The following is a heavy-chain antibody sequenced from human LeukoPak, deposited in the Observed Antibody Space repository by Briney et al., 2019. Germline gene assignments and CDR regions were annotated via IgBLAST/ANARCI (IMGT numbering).Heavy chain of an antibody. Sequence: SETLSLTCAVYGGSFSGYYWSWIRQPSGKGLEWIGEINHSGSTNYNPSLKSRVTISVDTSKNQFSLKLSSVTAADTAVYYCARSARNYDYVWGSYRYSDWFDPWGQGTLVTVSS. CDR2: INHSGST. D-gene: IGHD3-16*02. CDR3: ARSARNYDYVWGSYRYSDWFDP. V-gene: IGHV4-34*01. CDR1: GGSFSGYY. J-gene: IGHJ5*02.